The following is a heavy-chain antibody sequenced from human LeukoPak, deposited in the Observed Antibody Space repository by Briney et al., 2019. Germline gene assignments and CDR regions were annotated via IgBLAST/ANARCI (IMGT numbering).Heavy chain of an antibody. CDR1: GFTFNNYV. D-gene: IGHD3-16*01. Sequence: PPGGSLRLSCAASGFTFNNYVMSWVRQAPGKGLEWVSAIGGISGSGGSTYYADSVKGRFTISRDNPKNTLYLQMNSLRAEDTAIYYCARKKWGNYYFDYWGQGTLVTVSS. CDR3: ARKKWGNYYFDY. CDR2: IGGISGSGGST. V-gene: IGHV3-23*01. J-gene: IGHJ4*02.